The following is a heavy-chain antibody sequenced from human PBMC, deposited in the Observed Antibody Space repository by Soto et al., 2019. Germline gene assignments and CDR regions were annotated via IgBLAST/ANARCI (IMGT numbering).Heavy chain of an antibody. J-gene: IGHJ4*02. CDR3: ARGMSIAAAGTARDLDY. Sequence: VGSLRLSCAASGFTFSSYAMHWVRQAPGKGLEWVAVISYDGSNKYYADSVKGRFTISGDNSKNTLYLQMNSLRAEDTAVYYCARGMSIAAAGTARDLDYWGQGTLVTVSS. CDR2: ISYDGSNK. CDR1: GFTFSSYA. V-gene: IGHV3-30-3*01. D-gene: IGHD6-13*01.